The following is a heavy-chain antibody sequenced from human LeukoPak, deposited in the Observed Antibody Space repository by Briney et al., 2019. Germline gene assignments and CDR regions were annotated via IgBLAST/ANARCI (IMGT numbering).Heavy chain of an antibody. V-gene: IGHV1-2*06. CDR1: EYTFTGYY. CDR3: ARDRGGYCSRTNCRAGWFDP. CDR2: INPNSGGT. Sequence: GASVKVSCKASEYTFTGYYMHWVRQAPGQGLEWMGRINPNSGGTDYAQKFQGRVTMTRDTSISTAYMELSRLRSGDTAVYYCARDRGGYCSRTNCRAGWFDPWGQGTLVTVSS. J-gene: IGHJ5*02. D-gene: IGHD2-2*01.